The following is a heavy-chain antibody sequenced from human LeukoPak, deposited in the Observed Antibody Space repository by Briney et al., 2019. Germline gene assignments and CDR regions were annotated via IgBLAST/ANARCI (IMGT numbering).Heavy chain of an antibody. V-gene: IGHV3-23*01. CDR1: GFTLSSYA. CDR2: ISGSGGST. J-gene: IGHJ4*02. Sequence: GGSLRLSCAASGFTLSSYAMSWVRQAPGKGLEWVSAISGSGGSTYYADSVKGRFTISRDNSKNTLYLQMNSLRAEDTAVYYCAKSTQPFGVVIRDYFDYWGQGTLVTVSS. D-gene: IGHD3-3*01. CDR3: AKSTQPFGVVIRDYFDY.